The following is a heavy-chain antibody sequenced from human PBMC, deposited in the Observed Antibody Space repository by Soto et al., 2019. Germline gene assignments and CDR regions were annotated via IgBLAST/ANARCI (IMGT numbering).Heavy chain of an antibody. CDR2: ISYDGSNK. J-gene: IGHJ4*02. D-gene: IGHD4-4*01. CDR1: GFNFSSYA. CDR3: ARVPEPSNDYSNLVDY. Sequence: PGGSLRLSYAASGFNFSSYAMHWVRQAPGKGLEWVAVISYDGSNKYYADSVKGRFTISRDNSKNTLYLQMNSLRAEDTAVYYCARVPEPSNDYSNLVDYWGQGTLVTVSS. V-gene: IGHV3-30-3*01.